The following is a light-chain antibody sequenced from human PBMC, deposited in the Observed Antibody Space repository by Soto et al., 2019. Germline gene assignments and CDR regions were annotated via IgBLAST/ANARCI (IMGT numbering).Light chain of an antibody. J-gene: IGKJ1*01. CDR2: DAS. CDR3: QQFNSYSPGA. V-gene: IGKV1-33*01. CDR1: QDISNY. Sequence: DIQMTQSPSSLSASVGDRVTITCQASQDISNYLNWYQQKPGKAPKFLIYDASNLETGVPSRFSGSGSGTEFTLTISSLQPDDFATYYCQQFNSYSPGAFGQGTKVEIK.